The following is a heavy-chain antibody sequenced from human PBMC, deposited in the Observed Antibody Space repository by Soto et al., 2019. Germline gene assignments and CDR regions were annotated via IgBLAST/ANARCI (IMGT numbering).Heavy chain of an antibody. J-gene: IGHJ5*02. CDR1: GFTFGSYA. Sequence: EVQLLESGGDLVQHGGSLRLSCAASGFTFGSYAMIWVRQAPGKGLVWVSTISSSGDSAYYADSVKGRFTVSRDNSMNTLYMQMNSLRAEDTAVYYCAKSDTALSYGFDPWGQGTVVTVSS. CDR3: AKSDTALSYGFDP. D-gene: IGHD5-18*01. CDR2: ISSSGDSA. V-gene: IGHV3-23*01.